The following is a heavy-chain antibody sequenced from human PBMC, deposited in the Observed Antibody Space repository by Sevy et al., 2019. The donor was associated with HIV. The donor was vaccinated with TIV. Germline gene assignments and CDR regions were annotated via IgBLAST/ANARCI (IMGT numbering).Heavy chain of an antibody. Sequence: GGSLRLSCAASGFTFSSYSMNWVRQAPGKGLEWVSSISSSSYIYYADSVKGRFTISRDNAKNSLYLQMNSLRAEDTAVYYCARQPVLWDIVLVPAAMNGMDVWGQGTTVTVSS. V-gene: IGHV3-21*01. CDR1: GFTFSSYS. J-gene: IGHJ6*02. CDR3: ARQPVLWDIVLVPAAMNGMDV. CDR2: ISSSSYI. D-gene: IGHD2-2*01.